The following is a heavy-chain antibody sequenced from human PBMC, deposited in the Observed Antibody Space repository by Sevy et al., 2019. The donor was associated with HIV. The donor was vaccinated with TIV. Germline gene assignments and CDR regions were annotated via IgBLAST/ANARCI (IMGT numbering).Heavy chain of an antibody. J-gene: IGHJ4*02. D-gene: IGHD4-17*01. CDR1: GFTFSSYE. CDR2: IANSGSTR. Sequence: GESLKISCAASGFTFSSYEMNWVRQAPGKGLEWVSNIANSGSTRYYSDSVKGRFTISRDNAKNLLYLQMNSLRAEETAVYYCTRDLPPSATTVAHFDYWGRGTLVTVSS. CDR3: TRDLPPSATTVAHFDY. V-gene: IGHV3-48*03.